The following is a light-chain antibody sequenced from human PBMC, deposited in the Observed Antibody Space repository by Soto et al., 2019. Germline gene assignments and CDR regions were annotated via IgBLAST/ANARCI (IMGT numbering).Light chain of an antibody. CDR2: GAS. CDR1: QSVTSTH. CDR3: QQYNNWPPIT. V-gene: IGKV3-15*01. Sequence: ESVLTQSPGTLSLSPGERATLSCRASQSVTSTHLAWYQQKPGQAPRLLIYGASTRATGIPARFSGSGSGTEFTLTISSLQSEDFAVYYCQQYNNWPPITFGQGTRLEIK. J-gene: IGKJ5*01.